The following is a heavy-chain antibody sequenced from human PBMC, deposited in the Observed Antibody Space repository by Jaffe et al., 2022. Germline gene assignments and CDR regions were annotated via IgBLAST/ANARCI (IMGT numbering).Heavy chain of an antibody. Sequence: EVQLVESGGGLVQPGRSLRLSCTASGFTFGDYAMSWFRQAPGKGLEWVGFIRSKAYGGTTEYAASVKGRFTISRDDSKSIAYLQMNSLKTEDTAVYYCTRLLGYCSGGSCPAGDYWGQGTLVTVSS. CDR3: TRLLGYCSGGSCPAGDY. CDR1: GFTFGDYA. V-gene: IGHV3-49*03. D-gene: IGHD2-15*01. J-gene: IGHJ4*02. CDR2: IRSKAYGGTT.